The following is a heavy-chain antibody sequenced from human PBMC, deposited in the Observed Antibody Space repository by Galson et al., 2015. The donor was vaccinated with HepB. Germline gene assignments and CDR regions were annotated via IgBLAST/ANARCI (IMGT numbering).Heavy chain of an antibody. D-gene: IGHD6-6*01. CDR3: GRGSLIRPMSFVEY. CDR1: GYTFTGYY. CDR2: INVNNGDT. V-gene: IGHV1-2*02. J-gene: IGHJ4*02. Sequence: SVKVSCKASGYTFTGYYMHWLRQAPGQGLECMRWINVNNGDTSYAPKFQGRITMTRDTSISTVYVELNMLRSDDTAMYYCGRGSLIRPMSFVEYWGQGALVTVSS.